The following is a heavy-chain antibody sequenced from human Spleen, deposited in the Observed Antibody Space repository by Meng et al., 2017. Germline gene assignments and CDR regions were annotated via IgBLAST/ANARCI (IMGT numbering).Heavy chain of an antibody. D-gene: IGHD5-18*01. CDR2: IYYSEST. CDR1: GGSFSGYY. CDR3: ARGGVDTAMAHDFDY. V-gene: IGHV4-34*01. Sequence: QVQLQQWGAGLLKPSETLSLTCAVYGGSFSGYYWSWVRQHPGKGLEWIGYIYYSESTYYNPSLKSLVSISVDTCKNQFSLKLSSVTAADTAVYYCARGGVDTAMAHDFDYWGQGTLVTVSS. J-gene: IGHJ4*02.